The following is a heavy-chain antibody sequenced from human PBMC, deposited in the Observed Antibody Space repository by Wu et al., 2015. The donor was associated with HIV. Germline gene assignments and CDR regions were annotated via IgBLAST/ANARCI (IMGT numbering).Heavy chain of an antibody. CDR1: GYTFIDYY. CDR2: IKSNSGDT. D-gene: IGHD3-16*02. CDR3: ARSPIWGSYRYVDY. J-gene: IGHJ4*02. V-gene: IGHV1-2*02. Sequence: QVQLVQSGAEVKKTGASVTVSCQASGYTFIDYYIHWMRQTPGQGLEWMGMIKSNSGDTKYAQKFQGRVTLTRDTAINTAYMDLFRLSFNDTAIYFCARSPIWGSYRYVDYWGRGTLVTVSS.